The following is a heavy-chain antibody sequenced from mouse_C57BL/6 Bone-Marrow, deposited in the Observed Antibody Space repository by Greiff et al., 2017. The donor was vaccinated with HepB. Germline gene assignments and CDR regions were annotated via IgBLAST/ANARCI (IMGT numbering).Heavy chain of an antibody. Sequence: VQLQESGAELVKPGASVKISCKASGYAFSSYWMNWVKQRPGKGLEWIGQIYPGDGDTNYNGKFKGKATLTADKSSSTAYMQLSSLTSEDSAVYFCARVGTTVPAMDYWGQGTSVTVSS. J-gene: IGHJ4*01. D-gene: IGHD1-1*01. V-gene: IGHV1-80*01. CDR3: ARVGTTVPAMDY. CDR2: IYPGDGDT. CDR1: GYAFSSYW.